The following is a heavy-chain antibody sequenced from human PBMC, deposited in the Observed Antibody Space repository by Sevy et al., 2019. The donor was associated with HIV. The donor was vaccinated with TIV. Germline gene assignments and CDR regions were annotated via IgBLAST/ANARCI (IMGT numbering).Heavy chain of an antibody. D-gene: IGHD6-13*01. CDR1: GFTFSSYA. V-gene: IGHV3-21*01. J-gene: IGHJ4*02. CDR2: ISSSSSYI. Sequence: GGSLRLSCAASGFTFSSYAMSWVRQAPGKGLEWVSSISSSSSYIYYADSVKGRFTISRDNAKNSLHLQMNSLRAEDTAVYYCARYSSSWYVSDYWGQGTLVTVSS. CDR3: ARYSSSWYVSDY.